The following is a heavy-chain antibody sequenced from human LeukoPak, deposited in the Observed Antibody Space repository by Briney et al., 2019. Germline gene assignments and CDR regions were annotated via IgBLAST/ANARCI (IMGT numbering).Heavy chain of an antibody. CDR3: ARDRGHHSSSSYYFDY. Sequence: SETLSLTCTVSGGSISSYYWSWIRQPPGKGLEWIGYIYYSGSTNYNPSPKSRVTISVDTSKNQFSLKLSSVTAADTAVYYCARDRGHHSSSSYYFDYWGQGTLVTVSS. D-gene: IGHD6-6*01. CDR2: IYYSGST. CDR1: GGSISSYY. J-gene: IGHJ4*02. V-gene: IGHV4-59*01.